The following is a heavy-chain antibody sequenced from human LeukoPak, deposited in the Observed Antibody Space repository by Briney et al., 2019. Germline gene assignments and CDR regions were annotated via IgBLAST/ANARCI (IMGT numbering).Heavy chain of an antibody. J-gene: IGHJ4*02. CDR1: GFTFSSCS. Sequence: GGSLRLSCAASGFTFSSCSMSWVRQAPGKGLEWVSSISSSSSYIYYADSVKGRFTIARDNAKNSLYLQMNSLGAGDTAVYYCAVSSGWYYFDYWGQGTLVTVSS. V-gene: IGHV3-21*01. CDR2: ISSSSSYI. CDR3: AVSSGWYYFDY. D-gene: IGHD6-19*01.